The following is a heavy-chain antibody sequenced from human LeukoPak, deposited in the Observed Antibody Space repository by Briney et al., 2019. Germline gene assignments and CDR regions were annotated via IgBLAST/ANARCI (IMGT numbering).Heavy chain of an antibody. CDR3: ARGPNSNWSGLDF. CDR2: ISSSGSTI. CDR1: GFTFSDYY. J-gene: IGHJ4*02. D-gene: IGHD6-6*01. V-gene: IGHV3-11*04. Sequence: GGSLRLSCAASGFTFSDYYMSWIRQAPGKGLEWISYISSSGSTIYYADSVKGRFTISRDNAKNTLYLQVNNLRAEDTAVYYCARGPNSNWSGLDFWGQGTLLTVSS.